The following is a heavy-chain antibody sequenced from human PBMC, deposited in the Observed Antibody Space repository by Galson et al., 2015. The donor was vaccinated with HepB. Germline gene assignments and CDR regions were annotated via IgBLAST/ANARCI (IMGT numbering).Heavy chain of an antibody. V-gene: IGHV3-23*01. J-gene: IGHJ4*02. CDR2: ISGSGGST. Sequence: SLRLSCAASGFTFSSYAMSWVRQAPGKGLEWVSAISGSGGSTYYADSVKGRFTISRDNSKNTLYLQMNSLRAEDTAVYYCARLNLYGGTVYWGQGTLVTVSS. CDR1: GFTFSSYA. CDR3: ARLNLYGGTVY. D-gene: IGHD1-26*01.